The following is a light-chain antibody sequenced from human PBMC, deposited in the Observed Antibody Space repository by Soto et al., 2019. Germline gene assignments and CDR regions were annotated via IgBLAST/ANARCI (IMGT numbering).Light chain of an antibody. CDR1: QSVSSY. CDR3: QQRSNWPRGT. J-gene: IGKJ4*01. Sequence: EIVLTQSPATLSLSPGERATLSCRASQSVSSYLAWYQQKPGQAPRLLIYDASNRATGIPARFSGSGSGTDFTLTIRSLVPEDFAVYYCQQRSNWPRGTFGVGTKVEIK. V-gene: IGKV3-11*01. CDR2: DAS.